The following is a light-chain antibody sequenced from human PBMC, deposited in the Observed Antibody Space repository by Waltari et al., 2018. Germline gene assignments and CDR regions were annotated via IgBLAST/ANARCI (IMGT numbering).Light chain of an antibody. CDR2: EVN. CDR1: NNDIGSYNL. CDR3: CSYAGTPRVV. V-gene: IGLV2-23*02. Sequence: QSALTQPASVSGSPGQSITISCTGTNNDIGSYNLVSWYQQHPGKAPKVIIFEVNKRPSGVSNRFSGSNSGNTAYLTVSGLHPEDEADYYCCSYAGTPRVVFGVGTKLTVL. J-gene: IGLJ2*01.